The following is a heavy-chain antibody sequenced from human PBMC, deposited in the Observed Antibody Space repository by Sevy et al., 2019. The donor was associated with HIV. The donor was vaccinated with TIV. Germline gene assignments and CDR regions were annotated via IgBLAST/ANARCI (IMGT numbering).Heavy chain of an antibody. D-gene: IGHD1-26*01. CDR2: IKSEIYSGTT. V-gene: IGHV3-15*07. Sequence: GGSLRLSCAASGFTFTNAWMNWVRQVPGKGLEWVGRIKSEIYSGTTDYAAPVKGRLTISRDDSDNTLYLQMNSLKTEDTAVYYCATDIGWQWELHGARFFDSWGQGTLVTVSS. J-gene: IGHJ4*02. CDR1: GFTFTNAW. CDR3: ATDIGWQWELHGARFFDS.